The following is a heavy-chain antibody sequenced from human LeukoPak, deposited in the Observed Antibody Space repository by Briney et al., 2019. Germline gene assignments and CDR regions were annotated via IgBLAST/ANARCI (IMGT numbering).Heavy chain of an antibody. D-gene: IGHD2-2*01. Sequence: ASVKVSCKASGYTFTGYYMHWVRQAPGQGLEWMGWINPNSGGTNYAQKFQGRVTMTRDTSISTAFMELSRLRSDDTAVYYFARDLGCTSTSCYAFDYWGQGTLVTVA. CDR2: INPNSGGT. V-gene: IGHV1-2*02. CDR3: ARDLGCTSTSCYAFDY. J-gene: IGHJ4*02. CDR1: GYTFTGYY.